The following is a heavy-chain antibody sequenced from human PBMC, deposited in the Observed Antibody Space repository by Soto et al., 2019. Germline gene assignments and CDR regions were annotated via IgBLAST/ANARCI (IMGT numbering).Heavy chain of an antibody. Sequence: SETLSLTCVVSGYSIISGYYRGWVRQPPGKGLEWIGRIYYTGSTDYNPSLKGRVTISVDTSKNQFSLKLSSVTAADTALYYCARSHNYFDSRGYVFDFWGQGAMVTVSS. J-gene: IGHJ3*01. V-gene: IGHV4-38-2*01. D-gene: IGHD3-22*01. CDR3: ARSHNYFDSRGYVFDF. CDR2: IYYTGST. CDR1: GYSIISGYY.